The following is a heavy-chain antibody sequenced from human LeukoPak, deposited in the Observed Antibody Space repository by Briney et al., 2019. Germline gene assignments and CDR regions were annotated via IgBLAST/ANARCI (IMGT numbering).Heavy chain of an antibody. V-gene: IGHV1-69*01. CDR1: GGTFNSYA. J-gene: IGHJ5*02. CDR3: ARDLPLGYCSSTSCYKGWFDP. Sequence: SAHVSCKASGGTFNSYAISWVRQAPGQGLEWMGGNIPNFDTANYAQKYQGRVTITADESTSTAYMELSGLRSEDTAVYYCARDLPLGYCSSTSCYKGWFDPWGQGTLVTVSS. CDR2: NIPNFDTA. D-gene: IGHD2-2*02.